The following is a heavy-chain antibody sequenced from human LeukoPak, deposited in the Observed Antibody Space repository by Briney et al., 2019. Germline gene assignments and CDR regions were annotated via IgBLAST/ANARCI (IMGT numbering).Heavy chain of an antibody. J-gene: IGHJ4*02. CDR2: IDWDDDK. CDR3: ARIRYYGSGRDSRLFDY. CDR1: GFSLSTSGMC. Sequence: SGPTLVNPTQTLTLTCTFSGFSLSTSGMCVSWIRQPPGKALEWLARIDWDDDKYYSTSLKTRLTISKDTSKNQVVLTMTNMDPVDTATYYCARIRYYGSGRDSRLFDYWGQGTLVTVSS. D-gene: IGHD3-10*01. V-gene: IGHV2-70*11.